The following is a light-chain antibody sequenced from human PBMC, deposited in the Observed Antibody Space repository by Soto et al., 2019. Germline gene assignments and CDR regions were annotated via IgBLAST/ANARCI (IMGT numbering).Light chain of an antibody. CDR2: DVN. CDR1: SSDIGAYNR. CDR3: SSFTSSNTYV. J-gene: IGLJ1*01. Sequence: QSVLTQPPSLSGSPGQSGAISCTGTSSDIGAYNRVSWYQQPPGTAPKLMIYDVNNRPSGVPDRFSGSKSGNTASLTISGLQADDEADYYCSSFTSSNTYVFGTGTKVTVL. V-gene: IGLV2-18*02.